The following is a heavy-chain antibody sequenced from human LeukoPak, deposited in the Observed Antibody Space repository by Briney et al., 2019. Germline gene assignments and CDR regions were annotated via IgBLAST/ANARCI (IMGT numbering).Heavy chain of an antibody. CDR3: ARRLMVRGVISY. D-gene: IGHD3-10*01. CDR1: GGSISSSSYY. Sequence: PSETLSLTCTVSGGSISSSSYYWGWLRQPPGKGLEWIGSIYYSGSTYYNPSLKSRVTISVDTSKNQFSLKLSSVTAADTAVYYCARRLMVRGVISYWGQGTLVTVSS. V-gene: IGHV4-39*01. CDR2: IYYSGST. J-gene: IGHJ4*02.